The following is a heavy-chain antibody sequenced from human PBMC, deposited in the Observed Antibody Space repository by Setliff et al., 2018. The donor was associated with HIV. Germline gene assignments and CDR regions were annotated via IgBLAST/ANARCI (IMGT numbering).Heavy chain of an antibody. V-gene: IGHV1-69*13. CDR3: ARDRSSTGDYNEEHLFGY. CDR1: GGTFRNYG. CDR2: IIPIFGTT. Sequence: GASVKVSCKASGGTFRNYGISWVRQAPGQGLEWMGGIIPIFGTTNYAQKFQGRVTITADESTTTAYMELSSLRSDDTAVYYCARDRSSTGDYNEEHLFGYWGQGTLVTVSS. D-gene: IGHD3-22*01. J-gene: IGHJ4*02.